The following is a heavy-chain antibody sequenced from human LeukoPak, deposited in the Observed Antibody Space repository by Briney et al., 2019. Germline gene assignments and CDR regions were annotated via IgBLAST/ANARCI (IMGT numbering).Heavy chain of an antibody. V-gene: IGHV3-48*03. CDR1: GFTFSSYE. J-gene: IGHJ4*02. CDR3: VSVSRLPDYFDY. Sequence: GGSLRLSCAASGFTFSSYEMNWVRQAPGKGLEWVSYISSSGSTIYYADSVKGRFTISRDNAKNSLYLQMNSLRAEDTAVYFCVSVSRLPDYFDYRGQGTLVTVSS. D-gene: IGHD4-11*01. CDR2: ISSSGSTI.